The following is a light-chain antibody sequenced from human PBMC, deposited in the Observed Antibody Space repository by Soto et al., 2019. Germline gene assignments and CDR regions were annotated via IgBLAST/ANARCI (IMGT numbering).Light chain of an antibody. CDR2: EVN. CDR3: NSYAGSDHFVV. J-gene: IGLJ2*01. V-gene: IGLV2-8*01. Sequence: QSALTQPPSASGSLGQSVTISCTGTSSDIGAYDYVSWYQQHPDKVPKLIIYEVNKRPSGVPDRFSGSKSGNTASLTVSGLQADDEADYYCNSYAGSDHFVVFGGGTKLTVL. CDR1: SSDIGAYDY.